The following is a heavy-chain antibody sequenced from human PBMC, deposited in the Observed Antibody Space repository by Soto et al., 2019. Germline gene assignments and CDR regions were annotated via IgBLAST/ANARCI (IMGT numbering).Heavy chain of an antibody. CDR1: GGSFSSFG. V-gene: IGHV1-69*01. J-gene: IGHJ6*02. CDR3: ARELKEPGSYYYYGLDV. CDR2: IIPIIGTT. Sequence: QVQLEQSGAEVKKPGSSVKVSCKASGGSFSSFGITWVRQAPGQGLEWMGGIIPIIGTTKYAQGFQGRVTITADESTTTAYVELSSLRSEDTAVYYCARELKEPGSYYYYGLDVWGQGTTVTVSS. D-gene: IGHD3-10*01.